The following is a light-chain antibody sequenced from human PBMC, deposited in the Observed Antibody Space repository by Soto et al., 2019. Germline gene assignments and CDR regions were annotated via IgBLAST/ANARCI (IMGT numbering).Light chain of an antibody. V-gene: IGKV1-5*03. Sequence: DIQMTQSPSTLSASLGDRISISCRASQNINTWLAWYQQRPGKAPKLLIYTASNLDSGVPSRFSGSGSGTDFTLTINGLQPDDFATYYCQQYNSYSRTFGPGTKVEI. CDR1: QNINTW. CDR3: QQYNSYSRT. CDR2: TAS. J-gene: IGKJ1*01.